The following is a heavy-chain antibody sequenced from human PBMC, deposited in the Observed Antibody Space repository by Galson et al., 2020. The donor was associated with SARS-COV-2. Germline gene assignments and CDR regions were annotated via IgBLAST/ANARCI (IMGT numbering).Heavy chain of an antibody. J-gene: IGHJ6*02. Sequence: GESLKISCSASGFSFGDYAMNWVRQAPGQGLEWVGLIRSSAYGGTPEYAPSVKSRFPITRDDSKSLAYLQVNSLRTEDTAIDYCTRVRIGTIYGWRLQFYGMDGWCRGTTGTVSS. CDR3: TRVRIGTIYGWRLQFYGMDG. V-gene: IGHV3-49*04. CDR1: GFSFGDYA. CDR2: IRSSAYGGTP. D-gene: IGHD3-3*01.